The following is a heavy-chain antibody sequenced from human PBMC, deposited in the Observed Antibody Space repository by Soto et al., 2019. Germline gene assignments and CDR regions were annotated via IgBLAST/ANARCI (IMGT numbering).Heavy chain of an antibody. V-gene: IGHV4-59*08. CDR3: ARQKYTSSWYLDL. J-gene: IGHJ4*02. CDR1: GASIRGRY. Sequence: PSXTLSLTCAVSGASIRGRYWSWIRQPPGKGPEWIAYIHSSGSTDYNPSLKSRVAISVDMSTNQFSLRLTAVTAADTAVYYCARQKYTSSWYLDLWGQGTLVTVSS. D-gene: IGHD6-13*01. CDR2: IHSSGST.